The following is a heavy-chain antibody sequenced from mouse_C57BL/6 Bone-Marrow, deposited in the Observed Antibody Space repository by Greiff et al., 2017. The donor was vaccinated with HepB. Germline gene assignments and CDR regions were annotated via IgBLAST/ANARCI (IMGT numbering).Heavy chain of an antibody. Sequence: EVKLMESGGGLVQPGGSMKLSCVASGFTFSNYWMNWVRQSPEKGLEWVAQIRLKSDNYATHYAESVKGRFTISRDDSKSSVYLQMNNLRAEDTGIYYCTGDDGNYGLYAMDYWGQGTSVTVSS. CDR1: GFTFSNYW. D-gene: IGHD2-1*01. V-gene: IGHV6-3*01. J-gene: IGHJ4*01. CDR3: TGDDGNYGLYAMDY. CDR2: IRLKSDNYAT.